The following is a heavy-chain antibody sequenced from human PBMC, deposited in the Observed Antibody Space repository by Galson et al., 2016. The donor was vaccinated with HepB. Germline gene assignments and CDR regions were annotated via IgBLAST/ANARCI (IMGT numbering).Heavy chain of an antibody. D-gene: IGHD5-12*01. J-gene: IGHJ4*02. CDR3: VREKWLRLLAIGDN. CDR1: GFTFSSYP. CDR2: ISFDGDNT. V-gene: IGHV3-30*04. Sequence: SLRLSCAASGFTFSSYPMHWVRQAPGKGLEWVAGISFDGDNTYYADSVKGRFTISSDKSKSTLYLQMNRLRPGDTAVYYCVREKWLRLLAIGDNWGQGTLVAVSS.